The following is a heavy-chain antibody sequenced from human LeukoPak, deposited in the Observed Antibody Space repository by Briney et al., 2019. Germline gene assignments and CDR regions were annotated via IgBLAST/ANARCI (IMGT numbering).Heavy chain of an antibody. CDR3: ARLYSSGWFPSFFDY. Sequence: ASVKASCKASGYTFTGYYMHWVRRAPGQGLEWMGWINPNSGGTNYAQKFQGRVTMTRDTSISTAYMELSRLRSDDTAVYYCARLYSSGWFPSFFDYWGQGTLVTVSS. J-gene: IGHJ4*02. V-gene: IGHV1-2*02. CDR1: GYTFTGYY. CDR2: INPNSGGT. D-gene: IGHD6-19*01.